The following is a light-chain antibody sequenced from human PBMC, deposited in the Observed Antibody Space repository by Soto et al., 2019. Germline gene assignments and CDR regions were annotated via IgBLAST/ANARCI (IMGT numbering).Light chain of an antibody. Sequence: EIVLTHSPCTLSLSPVERATLSCRASQTVTRNYLAWHQQKPGQTPRLLVYGASSRATGIPDRFSGSGSGTDFTLTISRLEPEDFAVYYCQQHGSSPITFGQGTRLEIK. J-gene: IGKJ5*01. V-gene: IGKV3-20*01. CDR2: GAS. CDR1: QTVTRNY. CDR3: QQHGSSPIT.